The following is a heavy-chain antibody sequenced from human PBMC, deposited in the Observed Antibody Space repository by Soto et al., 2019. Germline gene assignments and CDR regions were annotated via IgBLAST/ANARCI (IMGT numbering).Heavy chain of an antibody. D-gene: IGHD3-3*01. CDR1: GGSISSYY. Sequence: SETLSLTCTVSGGSISSYYWSWIRQPPGKGLEWIGYIYYSGSTNYNPSLKSRVTISVDTSKNQFSLKLSSVTAADTAVYYCARSGYYRRWFDPWGQGTLVTVSS. V-gene: IGHV4-59*01. J-gene: IGHJ5*02. CDR2: IYYSGST. CDR3: ARSGYYRRWFDP.